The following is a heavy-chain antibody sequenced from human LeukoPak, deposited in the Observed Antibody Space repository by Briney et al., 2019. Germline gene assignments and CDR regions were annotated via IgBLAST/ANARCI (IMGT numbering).Heavy chain of an antibody. CDR2: ISGSGGST. CDR3: AKCFCCSSTSCYGIDY. D-gene: IGHD2-2*01. Sequence: GGSLRLSCAASGFTFSSYGMSWVRQAPGKGLEWVSAISGSGGSTYYADSVKGRFTISRDNSKNTLYLQMNSLRAEDTAVYYCAKCFCCSSTSCYGIDYWGQGTLVTVSS. V-gene: IGHV3-23*01. CDR1: GFTFSSYG. J-gene: IGHJ4*02.